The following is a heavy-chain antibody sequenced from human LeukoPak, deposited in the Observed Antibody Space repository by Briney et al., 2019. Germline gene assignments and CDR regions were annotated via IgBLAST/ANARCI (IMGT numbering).Heavy chain of an antibody. CDR3: AREFRGPYYYYMDV. V-gene: IGHV1-18*01. CDR2: ISAYNGNT. Sequence: GASVKVSCKASGYTFTSYGISWVRQAPGQGLEWMGWISAYNGNTNYAQKLQGRVTMTTDTSTSTAYMELRSLRSDDTAVYYCAREFRGPYYYYMDVWGKGTTVTVSS. J-gene: IGHJ6*03. CDR1: GYTFTSYG.